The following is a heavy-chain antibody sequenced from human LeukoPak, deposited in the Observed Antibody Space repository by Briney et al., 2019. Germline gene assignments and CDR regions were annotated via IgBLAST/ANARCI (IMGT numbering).Heavy chain of an antibody. D-gene: IGHD3-9*01. V-gene: IGHV3-15*01. CDR2: IKSKTDGGTT. CDR1: GFTFSNAW. J-gene: IGHJ4*02. Sequence: PGGSLRLSCAASGFTFSNAWMSWVRQAPGKGLEWVGRIKSKTDGGTTDYAAPVKSRFTISRDDSKNTLYLQMNSLKTEDTAVYYCTTRLRYFDWTIYDFDYWGQGTLVTVSS. CDR3: TTRLRYFDWTIYDFDY.